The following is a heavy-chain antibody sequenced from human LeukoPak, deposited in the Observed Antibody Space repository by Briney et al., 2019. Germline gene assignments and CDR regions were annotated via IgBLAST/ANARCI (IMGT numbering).Heavy chain of an antibody. CDR2: MYHSGST. J-gene: IGHJ6*03. CDR1: GGSISSYY. CDR3: ARGPHDILTGYYTYYYYYYYMDV. Sequence: PSETLSLTCTVSGGSISSYYWSWIRQPPGKGLEWIGSMYHSGSTYYNPPLKSRVTISEDTSKNQFSLKLSSVTAADTAVYYCARGPHDILTGYYTYYYYYYYMDVWGKGTTVTISS. V-gene: IGHV4-59*12. D-gene: IGHD3-9*01.